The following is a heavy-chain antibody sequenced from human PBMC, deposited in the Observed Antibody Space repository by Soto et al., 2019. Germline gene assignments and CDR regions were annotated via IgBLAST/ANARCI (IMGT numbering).Heavy chain of an antibody. CDR2: IYYSGST. J-gene: IGHJ3*02. CDR1: GGSISSYY. Sequence: PSETLSLTCTVSGGSISSYYWIWIRQPPGKGLEWIGYIYYSGSTNYNPSLKSRVTISVDTSKNQFSLKLSSVTAADTAVYYCAREGNWNYPHAFDIWGQGTLVTVSS. V-gene: IGHV4-59*01. D-gene: IGHD1-7*01. CDR3: AREGNWNYPHAFDI.